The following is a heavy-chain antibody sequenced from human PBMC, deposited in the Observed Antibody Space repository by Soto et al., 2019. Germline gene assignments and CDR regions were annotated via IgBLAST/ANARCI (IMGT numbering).Heavy chain of an antibody. J-gene: IGHJ6*02. CDR2: ISSNGGST. Sequence: PGGSLRLSCSASGFTFSSYAMHWVRQAPGKGLEYVSAISSNGGSTYYADSVKGRFTISRDNSKNTLYLQMSSLRAEDTAVYYCVRALSSGSGYSYEDGMDVWGQGTSVTVSS. V-gene: IGHV3-64D*06. CDR3: VRALSSGSGYSYEDGMDV. CDR1: GFTFSSYA. D-gene: IGHD6-13*01.